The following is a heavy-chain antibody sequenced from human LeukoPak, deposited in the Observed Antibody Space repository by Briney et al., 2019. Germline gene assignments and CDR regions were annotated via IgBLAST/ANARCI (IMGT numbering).Heavy chain of an antibody. Sequence: SETLSLTCAVYGGSFSGYYWSWIRLPPGKGLEWIGEINHSGSANYNPSLKSRVTISVDTSKNQFSLKLTSVTAADTAVYYCARVKWDLKNGMDVWGQGTTVTVSS. D-gene: IGHD1-26*01. J-gene: IGHJ6*02. CDR2: INHSGSA. V-gene: IGHV4-34*01. CDR3: ARVKWDLKNGMDV. CDR1: GGSFSGYY.